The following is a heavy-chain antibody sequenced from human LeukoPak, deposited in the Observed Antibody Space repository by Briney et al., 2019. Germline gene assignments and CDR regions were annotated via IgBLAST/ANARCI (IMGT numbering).Heavy chain of an antibody. CDR3: ARARGPYSHYGMDV. CDR2: ISYDGSNK. D-gene: IGHD5-12*01. V-gene: IGHV3-30*04. Sequence: GGSLRLSCAASGFTFSSYAMYRVRQAPGKGLEWVAVISYDGSNKYYADSVKGRFTISRDNSKNTLYLQMNSLRAEDTAVYYCARARGPYSHYGMDVWGQGTTVTVSS. J-gene: IGHJ6*02. CDR1: GFTFSSYA.